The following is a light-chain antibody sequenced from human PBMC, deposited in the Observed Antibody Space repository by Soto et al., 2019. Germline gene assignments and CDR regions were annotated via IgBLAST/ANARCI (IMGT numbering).Light chain of an antibody. V-gene: IGKV3-15*01. CDR1: QSVSIH. J-gene: IGKJ1*01. CDR2: DTS. CDR3: QQYNNWPVT. Sequence: MRQSPSTLSGSKGERAILSCGACQSVSIHLAWYQQKPGQAPRLLIYDTSTRATGIPARFSGSGSGIEFTLTISSLQSEDFAVYYCQQYNNWPVTFGQGTKVDIK.